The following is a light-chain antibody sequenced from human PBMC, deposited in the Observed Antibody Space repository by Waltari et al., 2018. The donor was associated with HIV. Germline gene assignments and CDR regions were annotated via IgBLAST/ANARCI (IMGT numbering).Light chain of an antibody. CDR2: TNN. CDR1: SSNIGIND. J-gene: IGLJ3*02. V-gene: IGLV1-47*01. CDR3: AAWDGSLRGGV. Sequence: QSVLTQPPSASGTPGQRVTISCSGSSSNIGINDVSWYQHPPGTAPKLLIFTNNQRPSWVPDRFSASKSGTSASLAISALQSDDGADYYCAAWDGSLRGGVFGGGTKLTV.